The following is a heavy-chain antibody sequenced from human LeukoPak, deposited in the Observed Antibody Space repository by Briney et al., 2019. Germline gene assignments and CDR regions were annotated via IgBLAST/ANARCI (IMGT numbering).Heavy chain of an antibody. CDR2: INPNSGGT. D-gene: IGHD4-11*01. CDR3: VSDLYSNPNAFDI. Sequence: ASVTVSCKASGYTFTGYYMHWVRQAPGQGLEWMGWINPNSGGTNYAQKFQGRVTMTRDTSISTAYMELSRLRSDDTAVYYCVSDLYSNPNAFDIWGQGTMVTVSS. V-gene: IGHV1-2*02. CDR1: GYTFTGYY. J-gene: IGHJ3*02.